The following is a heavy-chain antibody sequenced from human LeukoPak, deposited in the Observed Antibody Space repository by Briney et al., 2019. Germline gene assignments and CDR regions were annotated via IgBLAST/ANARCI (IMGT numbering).Heavy chain of an antibody. CDR1: GFTFSSYW. J-gene: IGHJ1*01. CDR3: YGDNAEH. V-gene: IGHV3-74*03. Sequence: GGSLRLSCAASGFTFSSYWMHWVRQAPGKGLVWVSGTNTDGSSTMYADSVKGRFTIARDNVKNTLYLQKNSLRAEDTAVYYCYGDNAEHWGQGTLVTVSS. CDR2: TNTDGSST. D-gene: IGHD4-23*01.